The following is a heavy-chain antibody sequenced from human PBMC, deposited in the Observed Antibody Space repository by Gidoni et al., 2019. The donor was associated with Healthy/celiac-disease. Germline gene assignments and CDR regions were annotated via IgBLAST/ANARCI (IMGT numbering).Heavy chain of an antibody. D-gene: IGHD2-2*01. CDR3: ARVGCSSTSCYQNFDY. V-gene: IGHV1-69*14. Sequence: QVQLVQSGAEVKKPGSSVKVHCKAPCGTFSSYAISWVRQAPGQGLEWMGGIIPIFGTANYAQKFQGRVTITADKSTSTAYMELSSLRSEDTAVYYCARVGCSSTSCYQNFDYWGQGTLVTVSS. CDR1: CGTFSSYA. CDR2: IIPIFGTA. J-gene: IGHJ4*02.